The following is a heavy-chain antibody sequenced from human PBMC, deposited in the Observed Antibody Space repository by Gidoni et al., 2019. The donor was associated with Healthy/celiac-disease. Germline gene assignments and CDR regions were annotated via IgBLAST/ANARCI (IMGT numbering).Heavy chain of an antibody. D-gene: IGHD3-22*01. J-gene: IGHJ4*02. CDR1: GYSFTSSW. V-gene: IGHV5-51*01. CDR3: ARGGNYYDSSGYSIPYDY. Sequence: EVQLVQSGAEVKKPGESLKISCKGSGYSFTSSWIGWVRQMPGKGLEWMGIIYPGDSDTRYSPSFQGQVTISADKSISTAYLQWSSLKASDTAMYYCARGGNYYDSSGYSIPYDYWGQGTLVTVSS. CDR2: IYPGDSDT.